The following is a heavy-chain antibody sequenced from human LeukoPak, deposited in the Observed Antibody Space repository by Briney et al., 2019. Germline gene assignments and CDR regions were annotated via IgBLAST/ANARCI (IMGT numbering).Heavy chain of an antibody. J-gene: IGHJ6*03. CDR2: INWDGAST. D-gene: IGHD2-2*01. V-gene: IGHV3-20*04. CDR3: GRVHCSTNSCYDYYDYYMDV. Sequence: GGSLRLSCAASGFRFDGYSMNWVRHVPGKGLEWVAGINWDGASTGYRDSMKGRFTISRDNGKNSLYLQMNSLRVEDTAVYYCGRVHCSTNSCYDYYDYYMDVSGKGTTVTVSS. CDR1: GFRFDGYS.